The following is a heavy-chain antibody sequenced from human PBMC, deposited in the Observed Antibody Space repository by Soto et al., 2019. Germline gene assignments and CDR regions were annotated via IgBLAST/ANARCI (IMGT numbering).Heavy chain of an antibody. J-gene: IGHJ5*02. D-gene: IGHD2-15*01. CDR2: IYYSGST. V-gene: IGHV4-31*03. Sequence: QVQLQESGPGLVKPSQTLSLTCTVSGGSISSGGYYWSWIRQHPGKGLEWIGYIYYSGSTYYNPSPKSRVTISVDTSKNQFSLKLSSVTAADTAVYYCARDWAGYCSGGSCYSNWFDPWGQGTLVTVSS. CDR3: ARDWAGYCSGGSCYSNWFDP. CDR1: GGSISSGGYY.